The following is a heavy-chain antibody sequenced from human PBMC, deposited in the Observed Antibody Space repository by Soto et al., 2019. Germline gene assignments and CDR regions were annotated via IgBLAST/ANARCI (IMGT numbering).Heavy chain of an antibody. D-gene: IGHD6-6*01. V-gene: IGHV5-10-1*01. CDR2: IDPSDSYT. J-gene: IGHJ1*01. CDR1: GYNFISYW. CDR3: SKFKYSTSVRYLQH. Sequence: GESLKISCKASGYNFISYWINWVRQKPGKGLEWMGRIDPSDSYTNYSPSFQGHVTISADKSISTAYLQWTSLKASDTAIYYCSKFKYSTSVRYLQHWGQGTPVTVSS.